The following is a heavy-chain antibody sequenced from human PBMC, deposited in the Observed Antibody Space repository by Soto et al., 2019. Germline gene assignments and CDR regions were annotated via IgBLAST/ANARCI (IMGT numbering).Heavy chain of an antibody. CDR3: ARGVQAGVDY. CDR2: MSPSNGNT. V-gene: IGHV1-8*01. CDR1: GYTFTSYD. Sequence: QVQLVQSGAEVKEPGASVKGSCEASGYTFTSYDINWVRQATGQGLEWMGWMSPSNGNTGYAQKFQGRVTMTRDTSKSTAYMELSSLTSEDTAVYYCARGVQAGVDYWGQGTLVTVSS. J-gene: IGHJ4*02. D-gene: IGHD6-19*01.